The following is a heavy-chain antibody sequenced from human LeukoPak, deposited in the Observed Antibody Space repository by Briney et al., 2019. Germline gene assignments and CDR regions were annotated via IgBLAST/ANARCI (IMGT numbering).Heavy chain of an antibody. CDR3: ARERGDIVATIFRGDDAFDI. V-gene: IGHV1-2*02. D-gene: IGHD5-12*01. Sequence: ASVKVSCKASGYTFTSYGISWVRQAPGQGLEWMGWINPNSGGTNYAQKFQGRVTMTRDTSISTAYMELSRLRSDDTAVYYCARERGDIVATIFRGDDAFDIWGQGTMVTVSS. J-gene: IGHJ3*02. CDR1: GYTFTSYG. CDR2: INPNSGGT.